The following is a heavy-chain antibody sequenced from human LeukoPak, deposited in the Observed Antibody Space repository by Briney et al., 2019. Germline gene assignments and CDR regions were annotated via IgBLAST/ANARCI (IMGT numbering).Heavy chain of an antibody. J-gene: IGHJ6*03. V-gene: IGHV3-23*01. D-gene: IGHD5-24*01. CDR1: GFTFSSYA. Sequence: GGSLRLSCAASGFTFSSYAMNWVRQAPGKGLEWVSSISGSGGSTYYADSVKGRFTISRDNSKNTLYLQMNSLRAEDTAVYYCARDGYNPALYYMDVWGKGTTVTVSS. CDR3: ARDGYNPALYYMDV. CDR2: ISGSGGST.